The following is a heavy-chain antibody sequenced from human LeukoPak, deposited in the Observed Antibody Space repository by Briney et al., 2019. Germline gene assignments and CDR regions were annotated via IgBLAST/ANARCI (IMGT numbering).Heavy chain of an antibody. D-gene: IGHD6-19*01. J-gene: IGHJ4*02. CDR1: GFTFSDYY. Sequence: GGSLRLSCAASGFTFSDYYVSWLRQAPGKGLEWVSYISSSGSTIYYADSVKGRFTISRDNAKNSLYLQMNSLRAEDTAVYYCARDPAGAVANDWGQGTLVTVSS. V-gene: IGHV3-11*01. CDR3: ARDPAGAVAND. CDR2: ISSSGSTI.